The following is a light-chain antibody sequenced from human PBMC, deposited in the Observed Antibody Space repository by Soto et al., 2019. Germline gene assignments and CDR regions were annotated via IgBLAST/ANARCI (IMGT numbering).Light chain of an antibody. CDR1: QSVYSN. V-gene: IGKV3-15*01. J-gene: IGKJ4*01. CDR2: GAS. CDR3: QQYNNWPLT. Sequence: EIVMTQSPANLSVSPGERATLSCRASQSVYSNLAWYQQKPGQAPRLLIYGASTRATGIPPMFSGSGSGTEFTLTISSLQSEDFAGYYCQQYNNWPLTFGGGTKVEIK.